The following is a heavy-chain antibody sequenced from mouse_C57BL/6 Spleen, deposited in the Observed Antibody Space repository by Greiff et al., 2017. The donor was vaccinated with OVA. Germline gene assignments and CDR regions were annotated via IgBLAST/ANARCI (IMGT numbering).Heavy chain of an antibody. CDR1: GFNIKDYY. D-gene: IGHD2-4*01. V-gene: IGHV14-2*01. Sequence: VQLQQSGAELVKPGASVKLSCTASGFNIKDYYMHWVKQRTEQGLEWIGRIDPEDGDTKYAPKFQGKATITADTSSNTAYLQLSSLTSEDTAVYYGARASYDYDDGDGYGDVWGTGTTVTVSS. CDR2: IDPEDGDT. CDR3: ARASYDYDDGDGYGDV. J-gene: IGHJ1*03.